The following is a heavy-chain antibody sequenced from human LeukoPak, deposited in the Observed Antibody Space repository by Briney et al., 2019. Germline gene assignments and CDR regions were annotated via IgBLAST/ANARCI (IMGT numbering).Heavy chain of an antibody. CDR3: ARGRQDGTMIVVVMTAVSYYLDV. V-gene: IGHV4-34*01. CDR1: GGSFSGYY. D-gene: IGHD3-22*01. Sequence: SETLSLTCAVYGGSFSGYYWTWIRQTPEKGLEWIGEMNPSGSTNYNPSLKSRVTTSVDTSKNQFSLELSSVTAADTAVYYCARGRQDGTMIVVVMTAVSYYLDVWGKGTTVTVS. J-gene: IGHJ6*03. CDR2: MNPSGST.